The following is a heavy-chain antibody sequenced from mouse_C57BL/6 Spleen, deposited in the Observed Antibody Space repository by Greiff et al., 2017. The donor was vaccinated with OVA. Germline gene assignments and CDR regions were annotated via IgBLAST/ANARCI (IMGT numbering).Heavy chain of an antibody. J-gene: IGHJ4*01. V-gene: IGHV1-80*01. CDR2: IYPGDGDT. D-gene: IGHD1-1*01. CDR3: ARGLRYYGSSYVDYYAMDY. CDR1: GYAFSSYW. Sequence: VKLKQSGAELVKPGASVKISCKASGYAFSSYWMNWVKQRPGKGLEWIGQIYPGDGDTTYNGKFKGKATLTEDKSSSTAYLQLSSLTSEDSAVYFCARGLRYYGSSYVDYYAMDYWGQGTSVTVSA.